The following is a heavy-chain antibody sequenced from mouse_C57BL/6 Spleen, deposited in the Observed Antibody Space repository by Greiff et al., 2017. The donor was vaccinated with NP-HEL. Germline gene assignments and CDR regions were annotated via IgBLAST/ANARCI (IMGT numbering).Heavy chain of an antibody. J-gene: IGHJ3*01. Sequence: VQLQQSGPELVKPGASVKISCKASGYTFTDYYMNWVKQSHGKSLEWIGDINPNNGGTSYNQKFKGKATLTVDKSSSTAYMELRSLTSEDSAVYYCAREGDAPGSYWGQGTLVTVSA. CDR1: GYTFTDYY. CDR3: AREGDAPGSY. D-gene: IGHD3-1*01. V-gene: IGHV1-26*01. CDR2: INPNNGGT.